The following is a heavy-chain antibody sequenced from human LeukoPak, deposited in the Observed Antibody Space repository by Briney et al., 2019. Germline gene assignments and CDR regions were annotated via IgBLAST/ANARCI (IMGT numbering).Heavy chain of an antibody. J-gene: IGHJ4*02. CDR3: AHRRSDMATVSFDS. CDR2: INGIDEK. Sequence: SGPTLLNPTQTLTLTCTFSGFSLPTSGVGVGWIRQPPGKALEWLAFINGIDEKRYTPSLKSRLTITKDTSKNQVVLTMTVMDPVDTATYYCAHRRSDMATVSFDSWGQGTLVTVSS. V-gene: IGHV2-5*01. CDR1: GFSLPTSGVG. D-gene: IGHD5-24*01.